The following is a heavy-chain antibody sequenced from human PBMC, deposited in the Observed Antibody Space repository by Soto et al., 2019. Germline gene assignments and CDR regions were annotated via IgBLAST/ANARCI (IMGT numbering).Heavy chain of an antibody. J-gene: IGHJ5*02. CDR2: ISYDGSNK. CDR3: ARDYLGYCSSTSCYSWFDP. D-gene: IGHD2-2*02. CDR1: GFTFSSYA. V-gene: IGHV3-30*04. Sequence: GGSLRLSCAASGFTFSSYAMHWVRQAPGKGLEWVAVISYDGSNKYYADSVKGRFTISRDNSKNMLYLQMNSLRAEDTAVYYCARDYLGYCSSTSCYSWFDPWGQGTLVTVSS.